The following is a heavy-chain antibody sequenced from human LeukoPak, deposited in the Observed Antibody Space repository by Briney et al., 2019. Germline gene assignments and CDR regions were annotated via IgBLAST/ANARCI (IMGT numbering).Heavy chain of an antibody. Sequence: GGSLRLSCAASGFTVSSDYMSWVRQAPGKGLEWVSIIYNDGRTYYADSVKGRFTISRDNSKNTVYLQMNSLRAEDTAVYYCAKAFVLRYFDWPDAFDIWGQGTMVTVSS. CDR2: IYNDGRT. V-gene: IGHV3-53*01. CDR1: GFTVSSDY. J-gene: IGHJ3*02. D-gene: IGHD3-9*01. CDR3: AKAFVLRYFDWPDAFDI.